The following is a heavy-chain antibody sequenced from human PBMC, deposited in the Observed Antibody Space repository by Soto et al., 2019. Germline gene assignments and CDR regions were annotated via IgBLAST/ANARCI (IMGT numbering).Heavy chain of an antibody. Sequence: GASVKVSCKASGNTDTIYFIHWLRLAPGQGLEWLGWINSVSGGTNYAHKFLGRVTMTRDRSTTTAFMELRGPRSDDTAVYYCARGRGYIHHFDHWGQGTMVTVSS. CDR1: GNTDTIYF. D-gene: IGHD5-12*01. CDR2: INSVSGGT. CDR3: ARGRGYIHHFDH. J-gene: IGHJ4*02. V-gene: IGHV1-2*02.